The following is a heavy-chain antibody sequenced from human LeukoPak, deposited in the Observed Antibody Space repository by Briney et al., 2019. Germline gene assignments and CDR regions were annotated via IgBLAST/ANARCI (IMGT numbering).Heavy chain of an antibody. J-gene: IGHJ4*02. D-gene: IGHD1-1*01. V-gene: IGHV3-7*01. CDR1: GITFRRYW. CDR2: ISRNGSGK. CDR3: AMNWNVPPRDY. Sequence: PGGCLRLSRAASGITFRRYWMNWVRQAPGRGLEWDTNISRNGSGKNYLDSVKGRFTVSGDNAKKYLQMNSRRAEDTAVYYCAMNWNVPPRDYWGQGTLVTVSS.